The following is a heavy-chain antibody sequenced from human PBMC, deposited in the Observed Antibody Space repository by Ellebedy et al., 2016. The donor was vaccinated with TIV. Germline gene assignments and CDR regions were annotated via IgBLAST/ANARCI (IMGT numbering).Heavy chain of an antibody. CDR3: AIWALRGPSDY. V-gene: IGHV1-46*01. Sequence: ASVKVSXXVSGYTFTTYYMHWVRQAPGRGLEWMGIINPSGGSPTYAQKFQGRLTLTRDRSTNTGYMELRSLTSDDTAIYYCAIWALRGPSDYWGQGALVTVSS. CDR2: INPSGGSP. D-gene: IGHD3-16*01. J-gene: IGHJ4*02. CDR1: GYTFTTYY.